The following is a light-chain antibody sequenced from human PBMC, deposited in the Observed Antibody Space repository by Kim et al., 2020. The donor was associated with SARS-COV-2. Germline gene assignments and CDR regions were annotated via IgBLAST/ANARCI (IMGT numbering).Light chain of an antibody. CDR1: QGIRKS. Sequence: ASIGDRVTITWRASQGIRKSLAWFQQTPGKAPKSLIFGASTLRSGVPSKFSGGGSGTDFTLTISSLQPEDSATYYCKQYDSYRPTFGQGTKVDIK. J-gene: IGKJ1*01. V-gene: IGKV1-16*02. CDR3: KQYDSYRPT. CDR2: GAS.